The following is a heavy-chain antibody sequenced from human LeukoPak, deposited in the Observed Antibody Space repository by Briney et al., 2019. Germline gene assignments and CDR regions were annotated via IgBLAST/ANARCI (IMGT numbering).Heavy chain of an antibody. CDR1: GYTFTSYG. Sequence: GASVKVSCKASGYTFTSYGISWVRQAPGQGLEWMGWISAYNGNTNYAQKLQGRVTMTTDTTTSTAYMELRSLRSDDTAVYYCARDRDYGGNSCFDYWGQGTLVTVSS. CDR3: ARDRDYGGNSCFDY. J-gene: IGHJ4*02. D-gene: IGHD4-23*01. CDR2: ISAYNGNT. V-gene: IGHV1-18*01.